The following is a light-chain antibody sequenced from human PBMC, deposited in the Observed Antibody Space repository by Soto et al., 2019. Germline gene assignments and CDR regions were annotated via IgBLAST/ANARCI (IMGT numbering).Light chain of an antibody. V-gene: IGKV3-20*01. CDR2: GAS. CDR3: QQYGTSPRT. Sequence: EVVLKQSPGTLSLSPGERATLSCRASQSVTSNYLAWYQQKPGQAPRLLIYGASSRATGIPDRFSGSGSGADFTLTISGLEPEDFAVYYCQQYGTSPRTFGQGTKVDIK. J-gene: IGKJ1*01. CDR1: QSVTSNY.